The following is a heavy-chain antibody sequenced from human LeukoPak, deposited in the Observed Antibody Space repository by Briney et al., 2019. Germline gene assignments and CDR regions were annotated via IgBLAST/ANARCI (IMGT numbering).Heavy chain of an antibody. J-gene: IGHJ4*02. V-gene: IGHV3-23*01. D-gene: IGHD2-15*01. CDR1: GFTFSSYA. CDR2: ISGSGGST. CDR3: RRSTSGGSEYFDY. Sequence: GGTLRLSCAASGFTFSSYAMSWVRQGPGKGLEWVSAISGSGGSTYYADSGKVRFTIYRDNSKNKLYLQRNSLKAEDAAEYYCRRSTSGGSEYFDYWGQGTLVTVSS.